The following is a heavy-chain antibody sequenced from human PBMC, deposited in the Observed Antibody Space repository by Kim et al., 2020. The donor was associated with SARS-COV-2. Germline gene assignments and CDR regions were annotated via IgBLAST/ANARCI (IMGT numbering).Heavy chain of an antibody. D-gene: IGHD5-12*01. J-gene: IGHJ4*02. Sequence: GGSLRLSCAASGFTFSSYEMNWVRQAPGKGLEWVSYISSSGSTIYYADSVKGRFTISRDNAKNSLYLQMNSPRAEDTAVYYCARTRDGYNYDHYFDYWGQATLITVSS. CDR2: ISSSGSTI. V-gene: IGHV3-48*03. CDR3: ARTRDGYNYDHYFDY. CDR1: GFTFSSYE.